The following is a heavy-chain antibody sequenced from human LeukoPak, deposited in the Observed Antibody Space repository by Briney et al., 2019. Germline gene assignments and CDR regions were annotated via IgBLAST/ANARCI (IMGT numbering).Heavy chain of an antibody. J-gene: IGHJ4*02. CDR3: ARHWVSTDFDWLLYPRN. CDR1: GGSISSSDNY. D-gene: IGHD3-9*01. CDR2: IYYSGST. V-gene: IGHV4-39*01. Sequence: PSETLSLTCTVSGGSISSSDNYWGWIRQPPGKGLESIGSIYYSGSTYYNPSLKSRVTISVDTSKNRFSLKLSSVTAADTAVYYCARHWVSTDFDWLLYPRNWGQGTLVTVSS.